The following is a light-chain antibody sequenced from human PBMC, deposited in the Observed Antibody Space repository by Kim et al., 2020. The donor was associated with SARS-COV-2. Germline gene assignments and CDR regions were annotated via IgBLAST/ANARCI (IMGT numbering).Light chain of an antibody. Sequence: ASLGDRVAITCRASQDISSYLAWYQQKPGMAPKLLIYAASTLQTGVPSRFSGSESGTEFTLTISSLQPEDFAAYYCQQLSSYPRTFGGGTKVDIK. V-gene: IGKV1-9*01. CDR2: AAS. CDR1: QDISSY. CDR3: QQLSSYPRT. J-gene: IGKJ4*01.